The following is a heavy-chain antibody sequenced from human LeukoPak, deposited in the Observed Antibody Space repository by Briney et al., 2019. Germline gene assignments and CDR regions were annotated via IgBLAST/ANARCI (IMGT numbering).Heavy chain of an antibody. D-gene: IGHD1-26*01. V-gene: IGHV3-23*01. CDR1: GFTFSGFG. Sequence: PGGSLRLSCAASGFTFSGFGMSWFRQAPEKGLEWVSSINAGSSNKYYADSVKGRFTISRDNSKNTLYLQMSSLRAEDTAIYYCAKVKAIVGAAGPDYWGQGTLVTVSS. CDR3: AKVKAIVGAAGPDY. J-gene: IGHJ4*02. CDR2: INAGSSNK.